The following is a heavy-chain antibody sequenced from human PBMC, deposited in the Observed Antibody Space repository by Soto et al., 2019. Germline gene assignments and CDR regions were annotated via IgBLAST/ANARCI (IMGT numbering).Heavy chain of an antibody. CDR2: ISSTSSSI. CDR3: AREPPRFGSGGLWANYGSYNYGMDV. V-gene: IGHV3-48*02. Sequence: GGSLRLSCAASGFTFNSYSMNWVRQAPGKGLEWVSHISSTSSSIYYADSVKGRFTISRDNAHNSLYLQMNSLRDEDTALYYCAREPPRFGSGGLWANYGSYNYGMDVWGPGTTVTVSS. J-gene: IGHJ6*02. CDR1: GFTFNSYS. D-gene: IGHD3-10*01.